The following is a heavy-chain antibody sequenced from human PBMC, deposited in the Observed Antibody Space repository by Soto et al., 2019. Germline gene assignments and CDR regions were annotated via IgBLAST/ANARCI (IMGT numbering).Heavy chain of an antibody. Sequence: GCPMRVSCSGSGFSLIGSAIHWVRQASGQWLEWLCRIRDKANNDATAYAAPVKGRFTISRDESQNVVFLQMNSMKTEDKAIYYCTRPPSGSDGDDSDYWGQGNQVTVYS. J-gene: IGHJ4*02. CDR2: IRDKANNDAT. V-gene: IGHV3-73*01. CDR3: TRPPSGSDGDDSDY. CDR1: GFSLIGSA. D-gene: IGHD1-26*01.